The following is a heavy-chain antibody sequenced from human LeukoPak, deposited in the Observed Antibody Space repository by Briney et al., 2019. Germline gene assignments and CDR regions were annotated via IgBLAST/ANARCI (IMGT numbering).Heavy chain of an antibody. CDR3: ARGEQQLLSNMFDY. Sequence: SVKVSCKASGGTFSSYAISWVRQAPGQGLEWMGGIISIFGTANYAQKFQGRVTITADESTSTAYMELSSLRPEDTAVYYCARGEQQLLSNMFDYWGQGTLVTVSS. CDR1: GGTFSSYA. J-gene: IGHJ4*02. D-gene: IGHD2-2*01. V-gene: IGHV1-69*01. CDR2: IISIFGTA.